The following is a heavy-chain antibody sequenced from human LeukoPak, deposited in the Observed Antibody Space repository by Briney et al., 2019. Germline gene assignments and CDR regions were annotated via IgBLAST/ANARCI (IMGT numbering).Heavy chain of an antibody. V-gene: IGHV3-23*01. Sequence: GGALRLSCAASGCTFSKYAMNWVRQAPGKGVEGVAPISGSGRSTYYADSVKGRFTIYRENSKNTLYLQINRQRAKDTAVYYCAKSAVYYYHYIGYFDYWGQGTLVTVSS. CDR2: ISGSGRST. CDR1: GCTFSKYA. D-gene: IGHD3-10*01. J-gene: IGHJ4*02. CDR3: AKSAVYYYHYIGYFDY.